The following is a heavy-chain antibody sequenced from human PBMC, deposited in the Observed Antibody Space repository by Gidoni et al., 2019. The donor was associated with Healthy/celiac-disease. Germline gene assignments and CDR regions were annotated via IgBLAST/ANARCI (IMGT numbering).Heavy chain of an antibody. D-gene: IGHD6-19*01. CDR3: TTDPEQWLPTGHYYYGMDV. CDR2: IKSKTDGGTT. J-gene: IGHJ6*02. Sequence: EVQLVESGGGLVKPGGSLRLACAASGVTFSNAWMSWVRQAPGKGLAWVGRIKSKTDGGTTDYAAPVKGRFTISRDDSKNTLYLQMNSLKTEDTAVYYCTTDPEQWLPTGHYYYGMDVWGQGTTVTVSS. CDR1: GVTFSNAW. V-gene: IGHV3-15*01.